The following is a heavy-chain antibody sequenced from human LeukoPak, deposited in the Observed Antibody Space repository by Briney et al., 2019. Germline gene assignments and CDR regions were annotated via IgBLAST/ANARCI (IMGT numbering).Heavy chain of an antibody. CDR1: GFPFSTYG. CDR2: IRYDGGNR. J-gene: IGHJ4*02. D-gene: IGHD2-8*01. Sequence: GGSLRLSCAASGFPFSTYGIHWVRQAPGRGLEWVAFIRYDGGNRYYADSVKGRFTISRDNSKNMLSLQMNSLRAEDTAVYYCTKASLVYATSRTWAFDYWGQGTLVTVSS. V-gene: IGHV3-30*02. CDR3: TKASLVYATSRTWAFDY.